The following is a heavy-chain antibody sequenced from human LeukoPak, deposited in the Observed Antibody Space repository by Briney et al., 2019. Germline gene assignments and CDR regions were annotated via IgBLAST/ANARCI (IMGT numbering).Heavy chain of an antibody. V-gene: IGHV4-59*01. CDR2: ISYSGST. Sequence: SETLSLTCTVSGGSISSYYWSWIRQPPGKGLEWIGYISYSGSTNYNPSLKSRVTISVDTSKNQFSLKLSSVTAADTAVYYCAREAPISSIAAKTQYWYFDLWGRGTLVTVSS. CDR3: AREAPISSIAAKTQYWYFDL. CDR1: GGSISSYY. J-gene: IGHJ2*01. D-gene: IGHD6-6*01.